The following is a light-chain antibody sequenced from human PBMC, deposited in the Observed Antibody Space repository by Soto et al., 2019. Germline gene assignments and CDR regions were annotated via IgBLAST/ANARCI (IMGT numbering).Light chain of an antibody. Sequence: QSALTQPASVSGSPGQSITISCTGTSSDVGGYNYLSWYQQHPGKAPKLMIYDVSNRPSGVSNRFSGSKSGNTASLTISGLQAEDEADYYCSSYTSSSPWVFGGGTKLTVL. CDR1: SSDVGGYNY. CDR2: DVS. CDR3: SSYTSSSPWV. J-gene: IGLJ3*02. V-gene: IGLV2-14*01.